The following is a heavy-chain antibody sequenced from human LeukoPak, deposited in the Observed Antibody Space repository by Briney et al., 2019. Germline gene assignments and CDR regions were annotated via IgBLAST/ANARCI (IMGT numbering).Heavy chain of an antibody. V-gene: IGHV3-74*01. J-gene: IGHJ4*02. CDR3: ARGNSVAGDY. CDR2: ITPDGSIT. Sequence: PGGSLRLSCAASGFTFSSYWMDWVRQAPGKGLVWVSRITPDGSITSYADSVKGRFTISRDNAKNTLFLQMNSLRAEDTAVYYCARGNSVAGDYWGQGTLVTVSS. CDR1: GFTFSSYW. D-gene: IGHD6-19*01.